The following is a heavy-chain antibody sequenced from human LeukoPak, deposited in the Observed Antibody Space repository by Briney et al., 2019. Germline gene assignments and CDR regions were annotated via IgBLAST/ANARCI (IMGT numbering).Heavy chain of an antibody. CDR1: GGSISSYY. V-gene: IGHV4-4*07. D-gene: IGHD3-22*01. J-gene: IGHJ4*02. CDR3: SRAMYDSSGYYFIDY. Sequence: SETLSLTCTVSGGSISSYYWSWIRQPAGKGLECVGRIYASGSTNYNTSLKSRVTMPVDTSKKQFSLTLRSVTAADTAVYYCSRAMYDSSGYYFIDYWGQGNLATVSS. CDR2: IYASGST.